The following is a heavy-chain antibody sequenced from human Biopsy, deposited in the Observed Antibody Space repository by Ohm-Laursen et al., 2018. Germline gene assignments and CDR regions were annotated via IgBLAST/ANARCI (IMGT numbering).Heavy chain of an antibody. CDR3: GNEVHGRDY. V-gene: IGHV4-34*08. Sequence: SQTLSLTCVVFGKTFSDYQWGWIRQPPGKGLEWIGQINQAGTTNYNPSLKSRVSISADASKYEFSLRLTSVTAADTAVYLCGNEVHGRDYWGLGAQVTVSS. D-gene: IGHD2-15*01. J-gene: IGHJ4*02. CDR2: INQAGTT. CDR1: GKTFSDYQ.